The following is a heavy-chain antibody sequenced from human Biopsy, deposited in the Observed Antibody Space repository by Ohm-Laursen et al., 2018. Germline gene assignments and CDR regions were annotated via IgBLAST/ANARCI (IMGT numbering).Heavy chain of an antibody. Sequence: SQTLSLTCTVSGVSISSYYWSWIRQPPGKGLEWIGYVYNTGSTYYNPSLQSRVTISVDTSNNRFSQRLRSVTPADTAIYYCARDRGVYSDRTVPGYFDLWGRGTLVTVSS. CDR3: ARDRGVYSDRTVPGYFDL. CDR1: GVSISSYY. D-gene: IGHD3-22*01. J-gene: IGHJ2*01. V-gene: IGHV4-59*01. CDR2: VYNTGST.